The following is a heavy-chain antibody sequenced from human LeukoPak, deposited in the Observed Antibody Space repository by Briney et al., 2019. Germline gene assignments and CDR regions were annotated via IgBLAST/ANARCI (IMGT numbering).Heavy chain of an antibody. CDR1: GYSISSGYY. Sequence: PSETLSLTCTVSGYSISSGYYWGWIRQPPGEGLEWIGSIYHSGSTYYNPSLKSRVTISVDTSKNQFSLKLSSVTAADTAVYYCAREHSSSWFVGYYYYYMDVWGKGTTVTVSS. V-gene: IGHV4-38-2*02. D-gene: IGHD6-13*01. J-gene: IGHJ6*03. CDR3: AREHSSSWFVGYYYYYMDV. CDR2: IYHSGST.